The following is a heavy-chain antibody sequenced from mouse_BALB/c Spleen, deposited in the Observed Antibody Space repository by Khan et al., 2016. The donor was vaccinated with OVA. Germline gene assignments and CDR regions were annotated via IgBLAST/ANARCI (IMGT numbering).Heavy chain of an antibody. CDR3: ARSNYYGSGLYAMDY. J-gene: IGHJ4*01. CDR2: IAPGSGSN. V-gene: IGHV1S41*01. CDR1: GYTFTSYW. Sequence: DLVMPGAAVTLSCKASGYTFTSYWINWIKQRPGQGLEWIGRIAPGSGSNSYNDMFKGKATLTVDASSSTAYIQLSSLSSDDSAVYCCARSNYYGSGLYAMDYWGQGTSVTVSS. D-gene: IGHD1-1*01.